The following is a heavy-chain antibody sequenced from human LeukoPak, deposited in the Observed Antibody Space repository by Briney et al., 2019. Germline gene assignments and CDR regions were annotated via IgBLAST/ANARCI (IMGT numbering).Heavy chain of an antibody. CDR1: GCTDSSNY. J-gene: IGHJ4*02. V-gene: IGHV3-66*03. CDR3: TRGNHNYDRSGRD. CDR2: IYTCCST. Sequence: GWALRLSCAATGCTDSSNYMSWVRQARGRGLDGVSVIYTCCSTYYAVCVQGGLTIPRHKSKNTLYLQTDNQKAEYTAVYYCTRGNHNYDRSGRDWGQGTLVTVSS. D-gene: IGHD3-22*01.